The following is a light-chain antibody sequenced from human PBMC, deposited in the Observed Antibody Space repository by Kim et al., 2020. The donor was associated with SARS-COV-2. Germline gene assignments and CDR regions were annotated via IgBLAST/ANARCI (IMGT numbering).Light chain of an antibody. CDR2: GAS. Sequence: STGERATLSCRASQSVSTNLVWYQQKPGQAPRFLIYGASTRATGIPARFSGSGSGTEFTLTISSLQSEDFAVYYCQQYNNWPPWTFGQGTKVDIK. J-gene: IGKJ1*01. CDR3: QQYNNWPPWT. V-gene: IGKV3-15*01. CDR1: QSVSTN.